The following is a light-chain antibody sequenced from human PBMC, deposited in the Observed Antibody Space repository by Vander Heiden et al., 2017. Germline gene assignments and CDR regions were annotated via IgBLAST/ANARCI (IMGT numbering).Light chain of an antibody. CDR2: AAS. CDR1: QSISSY. V-gene: IGKV1-39*01. Sequence: DLQITQSPSSLSASVGDRVTITCRASQSISSYLNWYQQKPGNAPKLLIYAASSLQSGVPSRFSGSGSGTDFTLTISSLQPEDFATYYCQQSYSTPRTFGQGTKVEIK. CDR3: QQSYSTPRT. J-gene: IGKJ1*01.